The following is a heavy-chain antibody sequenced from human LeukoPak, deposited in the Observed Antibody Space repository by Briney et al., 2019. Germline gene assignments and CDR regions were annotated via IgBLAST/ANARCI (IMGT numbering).Heavy chain of an antibody. V-gene: IGHV1-46*01. Sequence: GASVKVSCKASGYTFTSYYMHWVRQAPGQGLEWMGIINPSGGSTSYAKKFQGRVTMTRDMPTSTVYMELSSLRSEDTAVYYCARREIAVEPGRFDPWGQGTLVTVSS. D-gene: IGHD6-19*01. CDR2: INPSGGST. CDR1: GYTFTSYY. CDR3: ARREIAVEPGRFDP. J-gene: IGHJ5*02.